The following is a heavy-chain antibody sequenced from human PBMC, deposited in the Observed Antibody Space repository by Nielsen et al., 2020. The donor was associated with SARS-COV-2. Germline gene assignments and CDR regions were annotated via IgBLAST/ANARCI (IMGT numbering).Heavy chain of an antibody. Sequence: GESLKISCAVSGFTFSNCGMRWVRQAPGKGLEWVSTISGSGGGTYYADSVKGRFTISRDDSKNTLYLQMNSLRAEDTAVYFCAKRSDSSGAPSDYWGQGTLVTVSS. CDR3: AKRSDSSGAPSDY. D-gene: IGHD3-22*01. CDR1: GFTFSNCG. V-gene: IGHV3-23*01. J-gene: IGHJ4*02. CDR2: ISGSGGGT.